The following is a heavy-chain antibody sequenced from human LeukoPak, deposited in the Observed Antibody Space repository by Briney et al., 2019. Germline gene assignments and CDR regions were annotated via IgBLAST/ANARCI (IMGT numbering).Heavy chain of an antibody. CDR3: AKWGDYDVLTGYYDPDY. V-gene: IGHV3-23*01. D-gene: IGHD3-9*01. J-gene: IGHJ4*02. CDR1: GFTFSNYA. Sequence: GASLRLTCAASGFTFSNYAMSWVRQAPGKGLEWVSAITGSGGGTYYADSAKGRFTISRDNSKNTLYLQMNSLRADDTAVYYCAKWGDYDVLTGYYDPDYWGQGTLVTVSS. CDR2: ITGSGGGT.